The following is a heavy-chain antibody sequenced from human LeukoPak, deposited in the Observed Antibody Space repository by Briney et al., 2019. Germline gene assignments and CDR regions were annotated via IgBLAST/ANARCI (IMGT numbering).Heavy chain of an antibody. CDR1: GGSISSYY. CDR2: TYYSGST. CDR3: ARATYYDFWSGYWASPANYYGMDV. Sequence: TSETLSLTCTVSGGSISSYYWSWIRQPPGKGLEWIGYTYYSGSTNYNPSLKSRVTISVDTSKNQFSLKLSSVTAADTAVYYCARATYYDFWSGYWASPANYYGMDVWGQGTTVTVSS. D-gene: IGHD3-3*01. V-gene: IGHV4-59*01. J-gene: IGHJ6*02.